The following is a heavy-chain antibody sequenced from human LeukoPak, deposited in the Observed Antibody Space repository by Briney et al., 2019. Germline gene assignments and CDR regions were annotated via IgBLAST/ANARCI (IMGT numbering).Heavy chain of an antibody. Sequence: SETLSLTCTVSGGSISSGDYYWSWIRQPPGTGLEWIGYIYYSGSTYCNPSLKSRVTISVDTSKNQFSLKLSSVTAADTAVYYCARFGELLSAFDYWGQGTLVTVSS. J-gene: IGHJ4*02. CDR1: GGSISSGDYY. D-gene: IGHD3-10*01. CDR2: IYYSGST. V-gene: IGHV4-30-4*01. CDR3: ARFGELLSAFDY.